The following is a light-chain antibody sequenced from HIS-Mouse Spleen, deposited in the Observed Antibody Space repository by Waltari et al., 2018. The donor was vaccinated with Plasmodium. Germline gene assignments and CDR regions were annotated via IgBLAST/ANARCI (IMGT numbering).Light chain of an antibody. J-gene: IGLJ1*01. CDR1: SSNIGSNT. V-gene: IGLV1-44*01. CDR3: AAWDDSLNGYV. CDR2: SNK. Sequence: QSVLPQPPSASGTPGQRVTIPCSGSSSNIGSNTVNWYQQLPGTAPKLLIYSNKQRPSGVPGRFAGSQSGTSASLAISGLQSEDAADYDCAAWDDSLNGYVVGTGTKVTVL.